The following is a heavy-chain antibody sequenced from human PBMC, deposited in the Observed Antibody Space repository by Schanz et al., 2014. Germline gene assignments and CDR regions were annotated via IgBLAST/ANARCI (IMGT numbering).Heavy chain of an antibody. Sequence: QVQLVQSGAEVKKPGSSVKVSCKASGGTLQSYTFSWVRQAPGQGLEWMGRFVPRLRVALYAQNFRGRVTITADSSTNQASLEVRSRSSADTALFYCGGVGDLGTDAYDNWGQGTMVTVSS. CDR1: GGTLQSYT. D-gene: IGHD3-16*01. CDR3: GGVGDLGTDAYDN. CDR2: FVPRLRVA. V-gene: IGHV1-69*02. J-gene: IGHJ3*02.